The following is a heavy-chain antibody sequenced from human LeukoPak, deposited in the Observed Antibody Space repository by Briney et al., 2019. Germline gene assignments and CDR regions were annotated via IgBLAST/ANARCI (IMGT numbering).Heavy chain of an antibody. J-gene: IGHJ2*01. V-gene: IGHV1-69*13. CDR3: ARDGVVVVPAATPKVKPNWYFDL. CDR2: IIPIFGTA. D-gene: IGHD2-2*01. Sequence: SVKVSCKASGGTFSSYAISWVRQAPGQGLKWMGGIIPIFGTANYAQKFQGRVTITADESTSTAYMELSSLRSEDTAVYYCARDGVVVVPAATPKVKPNWYFDLWGRGTLVTVSS. CDR1: GGTFSSYA.